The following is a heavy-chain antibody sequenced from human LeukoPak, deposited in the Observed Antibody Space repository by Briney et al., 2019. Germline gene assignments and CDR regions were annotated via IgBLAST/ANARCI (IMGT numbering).Heavy chain of an antibody. V-gene: IGHV3-74*01. CDR1: GFTFSTHW. D-gene: IGHD2-2*01. J-gene: IGHJ4*02. Sequence: HPGGSLRLSCAASGFTFSTHWMHWVRQAPGKGLVWVSRINTDGSSTTYADSVKGRFTISRDNAKNTVYLQMNSLRAEDTAVYYCARDRGHAYFFDYWGQGALVTVSS. CDR3: ARDRGHAYFFDY. CDR2: INTDGSST.